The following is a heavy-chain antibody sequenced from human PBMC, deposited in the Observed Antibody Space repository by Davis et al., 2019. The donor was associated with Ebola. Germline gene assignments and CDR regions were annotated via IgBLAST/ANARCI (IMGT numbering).Heavy chain of an antibody. CDR3: AYLRDYYGSGSPAY. CDR2: IYSGGST. V-gene: IGHV3-53*05. J-gene: IGHJ4*02. Sequence: GESLKISCAASGFTVSSNYMSWVRQAPGKGLEWVSVIYSGGSTYYADSVKGRFTISRDNSKNTLYLQMNSLRAEDTAVYYCAYLRDYYGSGSPAYWGQGTLVTVSS. CDR1: GFTVSSNY. D-gene: IGHD3-10*01.